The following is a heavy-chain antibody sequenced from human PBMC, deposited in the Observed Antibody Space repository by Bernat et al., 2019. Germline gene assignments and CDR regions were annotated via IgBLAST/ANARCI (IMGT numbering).Heavy chain of an antibody. J-gene: IGHJ4*02. Sequence: QVQLVESGGGVVQPGRSLRLSCAASGFIFSKYGMHWVRQAPGKGLEWVAVISYDGSNEYYADSVKGRFTISRDNSKNTLYLQMNSLRPEDTAMCFCAKGEGGSGSFYNPSDYWGQGTLVTVSS. CDR2: ISYDGSNE. CDR3: AKGEGGSGSFYNPSDY. CDR1: GFIFSKYG. D-gene: IGHD3-10*01. V-gene: IGHV3-30*18.